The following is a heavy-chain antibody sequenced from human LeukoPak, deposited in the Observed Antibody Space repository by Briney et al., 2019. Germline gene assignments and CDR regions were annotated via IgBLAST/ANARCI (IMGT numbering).Heavy chain of an antibody. Sequence: PGGSLRLSCAASGFTFDDYTLHWVRQAPGKGLEWVSLISWDGGSAYYADSVKGRFTISRDNSKNSLYLQMNSLRTEDTALYYCAKAGTAHYYYYYYMDAWGKGTTVTVSS. CDR1: GFTFDDYT. CDR2: ISWDGGSA. V-gene: IGHV3-43*01. CDR3: AKAGTAHYYYYYYMDA. D-gene: IGHD1-1*01. J-gene: IGHJ6*03.